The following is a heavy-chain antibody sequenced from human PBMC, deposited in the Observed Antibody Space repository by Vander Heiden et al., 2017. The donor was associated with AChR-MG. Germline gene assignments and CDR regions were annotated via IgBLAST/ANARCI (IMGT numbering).Heavy chain of an antibody. CDR3: AKDLRFFAVGPYYFDY. CDR1: GFPFGSYG. V-gene: IGHV3-30*02. D-gene: IGHD3-3*01. Sequence: QVKLVESGGGVVQPGGSLRLSCAASGFPFGSYGMHWVSQAPGKGLEWVAFIRYDGSNKYYADSVKGRFTISRDNSKNTLYLQMNSLRAEDTAVYYCAKDLRFFAVGPYYFDYWGQGTLVTVSS. J-gene: IGHJ4*02. CDR2: IRYDGSNK.